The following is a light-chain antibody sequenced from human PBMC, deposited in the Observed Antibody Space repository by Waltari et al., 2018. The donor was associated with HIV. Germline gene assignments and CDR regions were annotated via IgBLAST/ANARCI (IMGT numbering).Light chain of an antibody. CDR1: QSVSSN. CDR3: HQYDNWPPWT. V-gene: IGKV3-15*01. Sequence: EVVMTQSPATLSVSPGERVTLSCRTRQSVSSNLAWYHQKPDQAPRLLIYGASTRASGIPARLSGSGSGTEFTLTISSLQSEDFAVYYCHQYDNWPPWTFGQGTKVEIK. CDR2: GAS. J-gene: IGKJ1*01.